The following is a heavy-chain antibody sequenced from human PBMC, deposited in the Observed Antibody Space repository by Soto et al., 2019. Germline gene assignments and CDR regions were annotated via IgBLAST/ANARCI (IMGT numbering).Heavy chain of an antibody. CDR2: IGPESGAT. CDR1: GYTFTGHY. CDR3: AKDSPTNNPFYYYYGMDV. Sequence: ASVKVSCKASGYTFTGHYIHWVRQAPEQGPEWMGEIGPESGATRYAQRFQGRVTMTRDMSITTVYMELNNLSPDDTAVYYCAKDSPTNNPFYYYYGMDVWGQGTTVTVSS. D-gene: IGHD1-20*01. J-gene: IGHJ6*02. V-gene: IGHV1-2*02.